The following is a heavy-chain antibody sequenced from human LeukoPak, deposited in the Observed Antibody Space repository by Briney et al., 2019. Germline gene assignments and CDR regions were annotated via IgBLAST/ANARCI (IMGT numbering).Heavy chain of an antibody. CDR2: ISGSAEKT. CDR3: AKESSSTSCLDY. Sequence: GGSLRLSCAGSGFTFSRTAMSWVRQGPGKGLEWVSAISGSAEKTNYADSVKGRFTISRDNSKNTLYLQMKSLTVGDTAVYYCAKESSSTSCLDYWGQGTLVTVSS. V-gene: IGHV3-23*01. D-gene: IGHD2-2*01. J-gene: IGHJ4*02. CDR1: GFTFSRTA.